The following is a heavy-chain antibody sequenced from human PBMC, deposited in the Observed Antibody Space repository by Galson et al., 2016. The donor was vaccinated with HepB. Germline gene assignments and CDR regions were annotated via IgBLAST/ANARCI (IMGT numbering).Heavy chain of an antibody. Sequence: SLRLSCAASGFNFSDYYMSYIRQAPGKGLEWVSYISSSGSYTKYADSLKGRVTISRDNAENSLYLQMNSLRAEDTAVYYCARLDIDYFDYWGRGTLVTVSS. V-gene: IGHV3-11*06. D-gene: IGHD2-2*03. J-gene: IGHJ4*02. CDR2: ISSSGSYT. CDR1: GFNFSDYY. CDR3: ARLDIDYFDY.